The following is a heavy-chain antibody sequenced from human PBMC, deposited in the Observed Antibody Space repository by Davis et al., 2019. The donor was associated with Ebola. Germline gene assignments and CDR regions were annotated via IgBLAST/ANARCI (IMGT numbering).Heavy chain of an antibody. CDR3: VRATITFGGALHDY. J-gene: IGHJ4*02. Sequence: SETLSLTCTVSGGSISSYYWSWIRQPPGKGLEWIGYIYYSGSTNYNPSLKSRVTISVDTSKNQFSLKLSSVTAADTAVYYCVRATITFGGALHDYWGQGSLVTVSS. V-gene: IGHV4-59*08. CDR2: IYYSGST. CDR1: GGSISSYY. D-gene: IGHD3-16*01.